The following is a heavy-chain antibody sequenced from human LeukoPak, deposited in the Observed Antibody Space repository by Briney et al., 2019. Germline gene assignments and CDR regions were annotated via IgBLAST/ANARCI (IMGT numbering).Heavy chain of an antibody. V-gene: IGHV4-38-2*02. CDR3: ARDAFLRYCSGGSCPDPSAFDI. CDR1: GYSISSGYY. Sequence: PSETLSLTCTVSGYSISSGYYWGWIRQPPGKGLEWIGSIYHSGSTYYNPSLKSRVTISVDTSKNQFSLKLSSVTAADTAVYYCARDAFLRYCSGGSCPDPSAFDIWGQGTMVTVSS. CDR2: IYHSGST. J-gene: IGHJ3*02. D-gene: IGHD2-15*01.